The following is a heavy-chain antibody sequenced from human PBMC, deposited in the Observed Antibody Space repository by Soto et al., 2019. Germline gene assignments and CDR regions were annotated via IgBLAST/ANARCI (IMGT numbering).Heavy chain of an antibody. Sequence: QITLKESGPTLVKPTQTLTLTCTFSGFSLSTSEVGVGWIRQPPGKALEWLALIYWDDDKRYSPSLRSRLTITQDTSKHQVVLTVTNMDPVDTATYYCAHSMRPRIFSVWGQGTTVTVSS. CDR3: AHSMRPRIFSV. D-gene: IGHD3-3*01. V-gene: IGHV2-5*02. J-gene: IGHJ6*02. CDR2: IYWDDDK. CDR1: GFSLSTSEVG.